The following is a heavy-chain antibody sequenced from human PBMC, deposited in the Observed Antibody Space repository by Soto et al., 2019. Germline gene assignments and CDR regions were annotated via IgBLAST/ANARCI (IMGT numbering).Heavy chain of an antibody. CDR3: TRDVYYYDSSGYYHDAFDI. CDR1: GFTFGDYA. CDR2: IRSKAYGGTT. V-gene: IGHV3-49*03. Sequence: GGSLRLSCTASGFTFGDYAMSWFRQAPGKGLEWVGFIRSKAYGGTTEYAASVKGRFTISRDDSKSIAYLQMNSLKTEDTAVYYCTRDVYYYDSSGYYHDAFDIWGQGTMVTVSS. D-gene: IGHD3-22*01. J-gene: IGHJ3*02.